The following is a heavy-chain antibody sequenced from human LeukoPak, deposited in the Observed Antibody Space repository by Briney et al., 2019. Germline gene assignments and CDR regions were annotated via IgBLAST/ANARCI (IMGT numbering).Heavy chain of an antibody. CDR3: VRDEDLYSPTWYVFDF. CDR2: VTSSGAYT. V-gene: IGHV3-23*01. J-gene: IGHJ4*02. D-gene: IGHD2/OR15-2a*01. Sequence: PGGSLRLSCSASGFTFSTYAMSWVRQAPGKGLEWVSAVTSSGAYTFYADSVKGRLTISRDNSKNTLFLQMNSLGAAGTAIYYCVRDEDLYSPTWYVFDFWGQGTLVTVPS. CDR1: GFTFSTYA.